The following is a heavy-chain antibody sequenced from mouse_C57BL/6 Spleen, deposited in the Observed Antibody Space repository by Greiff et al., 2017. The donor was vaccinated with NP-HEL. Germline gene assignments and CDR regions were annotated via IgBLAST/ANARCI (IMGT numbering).Heavy chain of an antibody. J-gene: IGHJ1*03. V-gene: IGHV1-82*01. CDR2: IYPGDGDT. CDR1: GYAFSSSW. CDR3: ARGAPRPARYFDV. Sequence: QVQLKQSGPELVKPGASVKISCKASGYAFSSSWMNWVKQRPGKGLEWIGRIYPGDGDTNYNGKFKGKATLTADKSSSTAYMQRSSLTSEDSAVYFCARGAPRPARYFDVWGTGTTVTVSS.